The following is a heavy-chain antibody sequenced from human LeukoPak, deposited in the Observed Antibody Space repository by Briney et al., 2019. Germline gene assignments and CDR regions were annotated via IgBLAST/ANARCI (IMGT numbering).Heavy chain of an antibody. J-gene: IGHJ6*02. CDR2: IYYSGST. D-gene: IGHD6-6*01. CDR3: ARVAWLTARTYGMDV. V-gene: IGHV4-59*01. CDR1: GGSISSYY. Sequence: SETLSLTCTVSGGSISSYYWSWIRQPPGKGLEWIGYIYYSGSTNYNPSLKSRVTISVDTSKNQFSLKLSSVTAADTAVYYCARVAWLTARTYGMDVWGQGTTVTVSS.